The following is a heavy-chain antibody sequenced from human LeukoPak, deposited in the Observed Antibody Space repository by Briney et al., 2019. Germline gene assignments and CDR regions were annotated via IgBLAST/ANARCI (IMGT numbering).Heavy chain of an antibody. CDR2: ISSNGGST. CDR3: AKVKERWYFDY. V-gene: IGHV3-64*04. Sequence: GGSLRLSCSASGFTFSSYAMHWVRQAPGKGLEYVSAISSNGGSTYYADSVKGRFTISRDNSKNTLYLLMNSLRAEDTAVYYCAKVKERWYFDYWGQGTLVTVSS. CDR1: GFTFSSYA. J-gene: IGHJ4*02. D-gene: IGHD4-23*01.